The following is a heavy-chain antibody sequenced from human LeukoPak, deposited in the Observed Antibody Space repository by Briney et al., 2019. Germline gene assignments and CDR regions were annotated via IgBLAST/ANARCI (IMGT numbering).Heavy chain of an antibody. D-gene: IGHD6-13*01. CDR3: ARDSRAIAAAPFDY. Sequence: SSVKVSCKASGGTFSSYAISWVRQAPGQGLEWMGGIIPIFGTANYAQKFQGRVTITADESTSTAYMELSSLRSEDTDVYYCARDSRAIAAAPFDYWGQGTLVTVSS. J-gene: IGHJ4*02. V-gene: IGHV1-69*01. CDR2: IIPIFGTA. CDR1: GGTFSSYA.